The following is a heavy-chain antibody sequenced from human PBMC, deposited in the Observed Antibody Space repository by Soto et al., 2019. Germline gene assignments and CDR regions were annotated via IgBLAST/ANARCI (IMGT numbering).Heavy chain of an antibody. V-gene: IGHV1-58*02. CDR1: GFTFTSSA. Sequence: QMQLVQSGPEVKKPGTSVKVSCKASGFTFTSSAMQWVRQVRGQRLEWIGWIVVGSGNTNYAQKFQERVTITRDMYTSQAYMELSRLRSEDTAVYYCAASDYDYIWGSYNSRYFDLWGRGTLVTVSS. CDR3: AASDYDYIWGSYNSRYFDL. D-gene: IGHD3-16*01. CDR2: IVVGSGNT. J-gene: IGHJ2*01.